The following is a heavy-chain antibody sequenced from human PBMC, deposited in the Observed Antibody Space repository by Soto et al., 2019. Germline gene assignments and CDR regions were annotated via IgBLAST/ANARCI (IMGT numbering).Heavy chain of an antibody. V-gene: IGHV3-48*02. CDR2: ISSSSSTI. J-gene: IGHJ5*02. Sequence: GGSLRLSCAASGFTFSSYSMNWVRQAPGKGLEWVSYISSSSSTIYYADSVKGRFTISRDNAKNSLYLQMNSLRDEDTAVYYCAKAADYFDTGGPRNWFDPWGQGTLVTVSS. CDR3: AKAADYFDTGGPRNWFDP. D-gene: IGHD3-22*01. CDR1: GFTFSSYS.